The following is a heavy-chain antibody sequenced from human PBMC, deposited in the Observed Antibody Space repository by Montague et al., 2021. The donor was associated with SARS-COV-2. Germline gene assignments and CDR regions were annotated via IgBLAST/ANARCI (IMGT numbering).Heavy chain of an antibody. V-gene: IGHV4-39*01. J-gene: IGHJ4*02. CDR2: IYYSGST. CDR1: DGSTSSSSYY. D-gene: IGHD3-10*01. CDR3: ARLPDQLLWFGELFDY. Sequence: SETLSLTCTVSDGSTSSSSYYWGWIRQPPGKGLEWIGSIYYSGSTYYNPSLKSRVTISVDTSKNQFSLKLSSVTAADTAVYYCARLPDQLLWFGELFDYWGQGTLVTVSS.